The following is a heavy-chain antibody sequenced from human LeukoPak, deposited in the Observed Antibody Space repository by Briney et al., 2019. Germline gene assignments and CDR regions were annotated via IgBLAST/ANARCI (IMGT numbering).Heavy chain of an antibody. CDR1: GFTFSRKV. CDR2: ISYDGNNK. V-gene: IGHV3-30*04. Sequence: GGSLRLSYAASGFTFSRKVMHWVRQAPGKGLEGVALISYDGNNKFYADSVKGRFTISRDNAKNSLYLQMNSLRAEDTAFYYCAKGNRDSSGFYYYYGMDVWGQGTTVTVS. CDR3: AKGNRDSSGFYYYYGMDV. J-gene: IGHJ6*02. D-gene: IGHD3-22*01.